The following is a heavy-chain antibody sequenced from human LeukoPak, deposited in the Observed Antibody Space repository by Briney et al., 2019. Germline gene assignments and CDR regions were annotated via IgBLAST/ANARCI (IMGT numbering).Heavy chain of an antibody. J-gene: IGHJ4*02. V-gene: IGHV4-34*01. Sequence: SETLSLTCAVYGGSFSGYYWSWIRQPPGKGLEWIGEINHSGSTNYNPSLKSRVTISVDTSKNQFSLKLSSVTAADTAVYYCARGTSYGSGSYVLDFGYWGQGTLVTVSS. CDR3: ARGTSYGSGSYVLDFGY. CDR2: INHSGST. CDR1: GGSFSGYY. D-gene: IGHD3-10*01.